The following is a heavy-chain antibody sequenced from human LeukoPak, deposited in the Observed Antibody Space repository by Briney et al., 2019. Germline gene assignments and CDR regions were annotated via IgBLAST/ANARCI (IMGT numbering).Heavy chain of an antibody. CDR1: GGTFSSYA. CDR3: ALGATVTIYYYYGMDV. D-gene: IGHD4-17*01. CDR2: IIPIFGTA. J-gene: IGHJ6*04. Sequence: SVKVSCKASGGTFSSYAISWVRQAPGQGLEWMGGIIPIFGTANYAQKFQGRVTITAGESTSTAYMELSSLRSEDTAVYYCALGATVTIYYYYGMDVWGKGTTVTVSS. V-gene: IGHV1-69*13.